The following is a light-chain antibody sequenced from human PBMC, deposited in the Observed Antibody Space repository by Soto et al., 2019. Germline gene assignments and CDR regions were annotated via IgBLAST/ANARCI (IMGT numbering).Light chain of an antibody. CDR3: CSYAGSSTYVV. CDR1: SSDVGSYYNW. CDR2: EIS. V-gene: IGLV2-8*01. J-gene: IGLJ2*01. Sequence: QSALTQPPSASGSPGESVTISCTGTSSDVGSYYNWVSWYQQHPGKVPKLMIHEISKRPPGVPNRFSGSKSGNTASLTVSGLQAEDEADYYCCSYAGSSTYVVFGGGTKLTVL.